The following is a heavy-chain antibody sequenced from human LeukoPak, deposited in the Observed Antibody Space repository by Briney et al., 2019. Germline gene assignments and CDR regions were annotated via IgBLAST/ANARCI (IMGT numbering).Heavy chain of an antibody. CDR2: INSDGRNT. CDR1: GFTVGSYW. Sequence: PGGSLRLSCAASGFTVGSYWMHWVRQVPGTGLLWVSRINSDGRNTDYADSVKGRFTISRDNAKNTVYLQMNSLRDDDTAVYYYTRQDVGTSWYDTFDVWGQGTMVAVSS. V-gene: IGHV3-74*01. D-gene: IGHD6-13*01. J-gene: IGHJ3*01. CDR3: TRQDVGTSWYDTFDV.